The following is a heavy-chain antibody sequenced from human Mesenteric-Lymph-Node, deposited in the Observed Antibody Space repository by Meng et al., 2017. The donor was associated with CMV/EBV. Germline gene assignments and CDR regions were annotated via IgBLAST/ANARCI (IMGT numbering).Heavy chain of an antibody. D-gene: IGHD3-22*01. V-gene: IGHV4-34*01. Sequence: SETLSLTCAVYGGSFSGYYWSWIRQPPGKGLEWIGEINHSGSTYYNRSLKSRVVISADTSRNQLSLKLSSVTAADTAVYYCARAPFNYFDSSGDPPDYWGQGTLVTVSS. CDR2: INHSGST. CDR3: ARAPFNYFDSSGDPPDY. J-gene: IGHJ4*02. CDR1: GGSFSGYY.